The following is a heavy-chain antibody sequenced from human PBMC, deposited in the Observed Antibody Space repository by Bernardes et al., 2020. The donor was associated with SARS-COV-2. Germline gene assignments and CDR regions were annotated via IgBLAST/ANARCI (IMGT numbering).Heavy chain of an antibody. J-gene: IGHJ3*02. Sequence: SETLSLTCTVSGGSISSGSYYWSWIRQPAGKGLEWIGRIYTSGSTNYNPSLKSRVTISVDTSKNQFSLKLSSVTAADTAVYYCARDGGSRVYAFDIWGQGTMVTVSS. V-gene: IGHV4-61*02. CDR3: ARDGGSRVYAFDI. CDR1: GGSISSGSYY. CDR2: IYTSGST. D-gene: IGHD2-15*01.